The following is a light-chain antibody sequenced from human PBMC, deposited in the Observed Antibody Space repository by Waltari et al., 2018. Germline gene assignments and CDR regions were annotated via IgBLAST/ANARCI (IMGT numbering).Light chain of an antibody. CDR2: RTK. J-gene: IGLJ7*01. Sequence: QSVLTLPTSASGTPGQRVTISCPGHSSNIVSNFFYWYRQLPGGDPKLLIYRTKQQPSGAPDRFSGSKSGTTASLAITGLRSEDEADYYCAAWDDSLSGAVFGGGTQLTVL. CDR3: AAWDDSLSGAV. CDR1: SSNIVSNF. V-gene: IGLV1-47*01.